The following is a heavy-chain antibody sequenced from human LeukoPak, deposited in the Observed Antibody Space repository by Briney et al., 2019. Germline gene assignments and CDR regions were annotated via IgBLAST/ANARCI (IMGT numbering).Heavy chain of an antibody. D-gene: IGHD3-10*01. J-gene: IGHJ4*02. V-gene: IGHV3-11*01. CDR3: ARGAFGGGPTDY. CDR1: GFTFSDYY. CDR2: ISSDGTTI. Sequence: GGSLRLSCAASGFTFSDYYMTWIRQGPGKGLEWVSYISSDGTTIYYADSVKGRFTISRDNAENSLYLQMSSLRADDTAVYYCARGAFGGGPTDYWGQGTLVTVSS.